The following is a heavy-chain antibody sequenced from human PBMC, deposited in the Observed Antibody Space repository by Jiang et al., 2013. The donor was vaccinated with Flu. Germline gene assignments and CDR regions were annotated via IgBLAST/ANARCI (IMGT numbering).Heavy chain of an antibody. CDR2: DGSST. Sequence: DGSSTSYADSVRGRFTISRDNAKNTVYLQMNSLRAEDTAVYYCARGIKNYYGVDIWGQGTTVTVSS. J-gene: IGHJ6*02. D-gene: IGHD2-15*01. CDR3: ARGIKNYYGVDI. V-gene: IGHV3-74*01.